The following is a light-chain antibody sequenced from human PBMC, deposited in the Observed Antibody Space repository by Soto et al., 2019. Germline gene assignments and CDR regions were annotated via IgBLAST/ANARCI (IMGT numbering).Light chain of an antibody. CDR1: GSDVGGYNA. V-gene: IGLV2-14*03. Sequence: QSVLTQPASVSGSPGQTLTISCTGTGSDVGGYNAVSWYQQHPGKAPQLIIYEVTHRPSGVSDRFSASKSGNTASLTISGLQPDDEADYYCNSFRVNRLYVFGTGTKVTVL. CDR2: EVT. J-gene: IGLJ1*01. CDR3: NSFRVNRLYV.